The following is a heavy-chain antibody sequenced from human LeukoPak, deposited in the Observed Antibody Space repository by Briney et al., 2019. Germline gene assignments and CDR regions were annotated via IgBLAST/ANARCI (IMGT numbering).Heavy chain of an antibody. V-gene: IGHV4-34*01. CDR2: INHSGST. CDR3: ARAHYVWGSYRYGWFDY. Sequence: SETLSLTCAVYGGSFSGYYWSWIRQPPGKGLEWIGEINHSGSTNYNPSLKSRVTISVDTSKNQFSLKLSSVTAADTAVYYCARAHYVWGSYRYGWFDYWGQGTLVTVSS. D-gene: IGHD3-16*02. CDR1: GGSFSGYY. J-gene: IGHJ4*02.